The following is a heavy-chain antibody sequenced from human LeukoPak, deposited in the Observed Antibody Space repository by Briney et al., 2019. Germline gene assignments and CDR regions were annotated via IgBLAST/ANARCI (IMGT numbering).Heavy chain of an antibody. Sequence: SETLSLNCAVYGGSFSGYYWSWLRQPPGKGLEWIGEINHSGSTNYNPSLKSRVTISVDTSKNQFSLKLSSVTAADTAVYYCARGPRDIKLGPPYYYYYYMDVWGKGTTVTVSS. D-gene: IGHD3-9*01. CDR2: INHSGST. V-gene: IGHV4-34*01. CDR3: ARGPRDIKLGPPYYYYYYMDV. J-gene: IGHJ6*03. CDR1: GGSFSGYY.